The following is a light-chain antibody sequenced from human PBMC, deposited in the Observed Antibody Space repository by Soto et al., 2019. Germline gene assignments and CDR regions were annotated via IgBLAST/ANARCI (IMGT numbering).Light chain of an antibody. CDR1: SSNIGAGYD. J-gene: IGLJ2*01. CDR2: GNS. CDR3: QSYDSSPSGYVV. Sequence: QPVLTQPPSVSGAPGQRVTISCTGSSSNIGAGYDVHWYQQLPGTAPKLLIYGNSNRPSGVPDRFSGSKSGTSASLAITGLQAEDEADYYCQSYDSSPSGYVVFGGGTKVTVL. V-gene: IGLV1-40*01.